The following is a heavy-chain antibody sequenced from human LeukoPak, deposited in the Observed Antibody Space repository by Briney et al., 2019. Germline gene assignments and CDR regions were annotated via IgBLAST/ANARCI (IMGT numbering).Heavy chain of an antibody. CDR3: ARLSKGRYFDYIFDY. CDR2: IYYTGST. Sequence: SATLSLTCTVSGGSVSSAEFYWGWIRQPPGKGLQLIGNIYYTGSTYYNPSLNSRVTMSVDTSQNQISLKMTSVTAADTAVYYCARLSKGRYFDYIFDYWGQGTLVTVSS. J-gene: IGHJ4*02. CDR1: GGSVSSAEFY. D-gene: IGHD3-9*01. V-gene: IGHV4-39*01.